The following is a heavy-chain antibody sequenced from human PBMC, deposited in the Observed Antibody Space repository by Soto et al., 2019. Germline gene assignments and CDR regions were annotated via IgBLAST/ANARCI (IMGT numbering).Heavy chain of an antibody. CDR1: GGTFSSYA. J-gene: IGHJ4*02. D-gene: IGHD4-4*01. V-gene: IGHV1-69*12. CDR2: IIPIFGTA. CDR3: AGETTVTTRWDY. Sequence: QVQLVQSGAEVKKPGSSVKVSCKASGGTFSSYAISWVRQAPGQGLEWMGGIIPIFGTANYAQKFQDRVRMSADDSTSRAYMELSSLRSEDTAVYYCAGETTVTTRWDYWGQGTLVTVSS.